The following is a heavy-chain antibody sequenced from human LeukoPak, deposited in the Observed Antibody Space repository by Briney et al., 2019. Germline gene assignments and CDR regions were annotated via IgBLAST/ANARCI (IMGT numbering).Heavy chain of an antibody. V-gene: IGHV3-30-3*01. CDR3: ARVWCSSTSCYKNYYYYYGMDV. CDR2: ISYDGSNK. J-gene: IGHJ6*02. Sequence: GGSLRLSCAASGFTFSSYAMHWVRQAPGKGLEWVAVISYDGSNKYYADSVKGRFTISRDNSKNTLYLQMNSLRAEDTAVYYCARVWCSSTSCYKNYYYYYGMDVWGQGTTVTVSS. CDR1: GFTFSSYA. D-gene: IGHD2-2*02.